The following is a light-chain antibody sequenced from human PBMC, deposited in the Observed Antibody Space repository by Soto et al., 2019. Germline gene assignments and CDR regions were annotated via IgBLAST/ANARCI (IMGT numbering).Light chain of an antibody. CDR2: DTS. CDR1: QSVGRS. CDR3: QHRANWPLT. J-gene: IGKJ4*01. V-gene: IGKV3-11*01. Sequence: EIVLTQSPATLSLSPGERATLSCRASQSVGRSLAWYQQKPGQAPRLLIYDTSNRATGIPARCSGSGAGTDFTLTISSLEPEDFAVYYGQHRANWPLTFGGGTKVDIK.